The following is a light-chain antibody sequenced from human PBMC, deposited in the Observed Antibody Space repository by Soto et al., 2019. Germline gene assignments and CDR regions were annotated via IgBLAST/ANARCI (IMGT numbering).Light chain of an antibody. CDR2: EVS. Sequence: QSALTQPPSASGSPGQSVTISCTGTSSDVGGYNYVSWYQQHPGKAPKLMIYEVSNRPSGVSNRFSGSKSGSTASLTISGLQAEDEADYYCSSYTSSSTLVFGTGTKLTVL. CDR3: SSYTSSSTLV. CDR1: SSDVGGYNY. V-gene: IGLV2-14*01. J-gene: IGLJ1*01.